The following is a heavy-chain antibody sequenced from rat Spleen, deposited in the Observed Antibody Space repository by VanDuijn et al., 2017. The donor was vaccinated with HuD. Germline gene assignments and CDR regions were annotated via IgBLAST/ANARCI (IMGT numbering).Heavy chain of an antibody. V-gene: IGHV5-29*01. CDR2: ISSDGRRN. J-gene: IGHJ2*01. D-gene: IGHD1-2*01. CDR1: GFTFSDYY. CDR3: ARHGYTAYLDY. Sequence: EVQLVESDGGLVQPGRSLKLSCAASGFTFSDYYMAWVRQAPTKGLAWVATISSDGRRNYYRDSVKGRFTISRDNAKTSLYLQMDSLRSANTAAYYCARHGYTAYLDYWGLWVMVTISS.